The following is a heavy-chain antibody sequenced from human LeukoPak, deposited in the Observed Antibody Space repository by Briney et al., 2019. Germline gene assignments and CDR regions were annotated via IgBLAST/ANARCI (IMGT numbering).Heavy chain of an antibody. Sequence: PGGSLRLSCAASGFTFRSYPMTWVRRVTGSGLEWVSSISGSGDRTYYADSVKGRLTISRNNSKNILYLQMDSLRVEDTAVYYCAKVVGIWIGEMFDLFEDWGQGTVVTVSS. D-gene: IGHD1-26*01. CDR1: GFTFRSYP. CDR2: ISGSGDRT. CDR3: AKVVGIWIGEMFDLFED. J-gene: IGHJ3*01. V-gene: IGHV3-23*01.